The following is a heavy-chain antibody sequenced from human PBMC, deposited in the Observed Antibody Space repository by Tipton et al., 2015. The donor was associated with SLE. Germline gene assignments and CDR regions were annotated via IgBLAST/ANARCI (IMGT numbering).Heavy chain of an antibody. Sequence: SLRLSCVASGFTVSSNYMTWVRQAPGKGLEWVSFMFSAERTYYADSVKGRFTISRDNAKNSLYLHLSSLRAEDTALYYCARDCSSSACYNPVFDVWGQGTMVTVSS. CDR3: ARDCSSSACYNPVFDV. J-gene: IGHJ3*01. D-gene: IGHD2-2*02. V-gene: IGHV3-66*01. CDR2: MFSAERT. CDR1: GFTVSSNY.